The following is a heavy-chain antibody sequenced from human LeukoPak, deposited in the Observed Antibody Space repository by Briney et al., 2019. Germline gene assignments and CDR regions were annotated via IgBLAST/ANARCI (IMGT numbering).Heavy chain of an antibody. CDR2: IYYSGST. CDR3: ARRDGYSSYYFDY. Sequence: SETLSLTCTVSGGSISGHYWSWIRQPPGGGLERIGYIYYSGSTNYNPSLKSRVTISVDTSKNQFSLKLSSVTAADTAVYYCARRDGYSSYYFDYWGQGTLVTVSS. CDR1: GGSISGHY. D-gene: IGHD5-18*01. V-gene: IGHV4-59*08. J-gene: IGHJ4*02.